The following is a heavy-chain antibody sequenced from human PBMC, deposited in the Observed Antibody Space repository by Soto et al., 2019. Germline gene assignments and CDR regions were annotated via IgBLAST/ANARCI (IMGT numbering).Heavy chain of an antibody. Sequence: QVQLVESGGGVVQPGTSLRLSCAASGFTFSSFGIHWVRQAPGKGLEWVAVISYDGIDKNYGDSVKGRFTISREKSKNMVYLQMNSLSLEDTAVYPCAKDLREMATIRPDYWGQGVLVAVSS. CDR3: AKDLREMATIRPDY. V-gene: IGHV3-30*18. CDR1: GFTFSSFG. D-gene: IGHD1-26*01. CDR2: ISYDGIDK. J-gene: IGHJ4*02.